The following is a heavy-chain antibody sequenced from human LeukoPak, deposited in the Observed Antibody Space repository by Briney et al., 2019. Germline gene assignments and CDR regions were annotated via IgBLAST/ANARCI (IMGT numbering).Heavy chain of an antibody. CDR2: ISYDGSNK. V-gene: IGHV3-30*18. J-gene: IGHJ4*02. CDR1: GFTFSSYG. Sequence: GSLRLSCAASGFTFSSYGMHWARQAPGKGLEWVAVISYDGSNKYYADSVKGRFTISRDNSKNTLYLQMNSLRAEDTAVYYCAKDLSDYDRAYFDYWGQGTLVTVSS. D-gene: IGHD3-16*01. CDR3: AKDLSDYDRAYFDY.